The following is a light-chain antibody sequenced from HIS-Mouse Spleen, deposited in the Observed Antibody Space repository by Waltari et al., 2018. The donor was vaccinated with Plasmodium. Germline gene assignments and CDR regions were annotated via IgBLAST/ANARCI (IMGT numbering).Light chain of an antibody. V-gene: IGKV1-5*03. J-gene: IGKJ3*01. CDR2: KAS. Sequence: DIQMTQSPSTLSASVGDRLTITCRASQSISSRLAWYQQKPGKAPKLLIYKASSLESGVPSRFSGSGSGTEFTLTISSLQPDDFATYYCQQYNSYSWTFGPGTKVDIK. CDR1: QSISSR. CDR3: QQYNSYSWT.